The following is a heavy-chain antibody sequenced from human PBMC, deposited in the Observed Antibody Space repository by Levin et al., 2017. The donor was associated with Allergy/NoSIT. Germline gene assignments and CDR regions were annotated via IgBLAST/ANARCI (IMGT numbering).Heavy chain of an antibody. CDR2: INHSGST. J-gene: IGHJ5*02. CDR1: GGSFSGYY. V-gene: IGHV4-34*01. D-gene: IGHD3-16*02. CDR3: ARFSYDYVWGSYRLNWFDP. Sequence: SETLSLTCAVYGGSFSGYYWSWIRQPPGKGLEWIGEINHSGSTNYNPSLKSRVTISVDTSKNQFSLKLSSVTAADTAVYYCARFSYDYVWGSYRLNWFDPWGQGTLVTVSS.